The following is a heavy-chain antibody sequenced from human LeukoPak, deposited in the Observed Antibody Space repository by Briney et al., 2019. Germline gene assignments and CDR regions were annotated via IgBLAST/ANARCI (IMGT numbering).Heavy chain of an antibody. D-gene: IGHD3-3*01. Sequence: PSETLSLTCTVSGGSISSGSYYWSWIRQPAGKGLEWIGSIYYSGSTYYNPSLKSRVTISVDTSKNQFSLKLSSVTAADTAVYYCARARKRNFWSGYWADYWGQGTLVTVSS. V-gene: IGHV4-39*07. J-gene: IGHJ4*02. CDR3: ARARKRNFWSGYWADY. CDR1: GGSISSGSYY. CDR2: IYYSGST.